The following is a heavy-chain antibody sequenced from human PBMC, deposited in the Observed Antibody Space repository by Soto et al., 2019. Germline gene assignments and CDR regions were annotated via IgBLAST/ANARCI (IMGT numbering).Heavy chain of an antibody. CDR3: ARVECTNGVCYAAY. Sequence: PGGSLRLSCVVSTFTFNNYGMQWVRQAPGKGLEWLGVISHDGSVQYYADSVKGRFTISRDNSQNTLFLQMNGLRPEDTAVYYCARVECTNGVCYAAYWGQGTLVTVSS. CDR2: ISHDGSVQ. CDR1: TFTFNNYG. D-gene: IGHD2-8*01. V-gene: IGHV3-30*03. J-gene: IGHJ4*02.